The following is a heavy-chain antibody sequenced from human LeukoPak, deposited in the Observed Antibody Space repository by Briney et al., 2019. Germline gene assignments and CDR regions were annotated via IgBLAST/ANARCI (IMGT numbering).Heavy chain of an antibody. D-gene: IGHD3-22*01. CDR3: ARGSIYYGDSSAYFDY. V-gene: IGHV4-34*01. CDR1: GGSFSGYF. J-gene: IGHJ4*02. Sequence: SETLSLTCSVYGGSFSGYFWTYIRQPPGKGLEWIGEINHRGSTSYNPSLESRVTISRDTSKNQFSLRLTSVTAADTAVYYCARGSIYYGDSSAYFDYWGQGSLVTVSS. CDR2: INHRGST.